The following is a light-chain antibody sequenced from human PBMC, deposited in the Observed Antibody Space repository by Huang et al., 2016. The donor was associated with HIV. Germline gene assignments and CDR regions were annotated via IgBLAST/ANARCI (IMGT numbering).Light chain of an antibody. V-gene: IGKV6-21*02. J-gene: IGKJ1*01. Sequence: DIVLTQSPDFQSVTPKEKVTITCRASQNIGSTLHWYQQKPGQSPQLLIKFASQSISGVPSRFRGSESGTEFALTIDGLETEDVASYYCHQSGSSPLTFGQGTKVEIK. CDR3: HQSGSSPLT. CDR2: FAS. CDR1: QNIGST.